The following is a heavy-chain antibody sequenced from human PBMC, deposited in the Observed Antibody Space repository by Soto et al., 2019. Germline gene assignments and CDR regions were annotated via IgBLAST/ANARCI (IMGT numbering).Heavy chain of an antibody. CDR3: AREDDYGYRYINYGLDV. D-gene: IGHD4-17*01. J-gene: IGHJ6*02. V-gene: IGHV3-30-3*01. CDR2: ISFDGTKK. Sequence: GSLRLSCAASGFTFNIYALHWVRQAPGKGLEWVAVISFDGTKKYYSDSVKGRFTISRDNLKNTLYLQMNSLRVEDAALYFCAREDDYGYRYINYGLDVWGQGTTVTVSS. CDR1: GFTFNIYA.